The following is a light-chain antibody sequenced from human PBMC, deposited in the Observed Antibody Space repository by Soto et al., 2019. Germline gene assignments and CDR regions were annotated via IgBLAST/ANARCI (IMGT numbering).Light chain of an antibody. V-gene: IGKV3-20*01. CDR3: QQYRSSPPWT. J-gene: IGKJ1*01. Sequence: EIVLTQSPGTLSLSPGERATLSCRASQSVSSSYLAWFQQKPGQAPRLLIYGASSRATGIPDRFSGSGSGKDFTLTISRLEPEDFAVYYCQQYRSSPPWTFGQGTKVEIK. CDR1: QSVSSSY. CDR2: GAS.